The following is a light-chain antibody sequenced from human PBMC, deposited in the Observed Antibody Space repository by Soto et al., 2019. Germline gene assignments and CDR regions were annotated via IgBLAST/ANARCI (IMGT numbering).Light chain of an antibody. Sequence: QSVLTQPPSVSGDPGQRVTSSCTGSSSNIGAGYDVHWYQQLPGTAPKLLIYGNSNRPSAVPDRFSGSKSGTSAYLAITGLQAEDEADYYCQSYDSSLSGSVFGGGTKLTVL. CDR1: SSNIGAGYD. CDR3: QSYDSSLSGSV. CDR2: GNS. J-gene: IGLJ2*01. V-gene: IGLV1-40*01.